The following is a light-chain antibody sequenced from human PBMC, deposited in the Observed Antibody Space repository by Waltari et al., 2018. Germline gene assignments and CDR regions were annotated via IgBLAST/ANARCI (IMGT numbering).Light chain of an antibody. CDR1: TSDVGGYNY. Sequence: QSALTQPPSASGSPGQSVSISCTGTTSDVGGYNYVSWYQQLPGKAPKLIIYEVNKRPPGVPDRFSASKSGNTASLTVAGLQTEDEADYFCSSYAGNNNLIFGGGTKLTVL. CDR2: EVN. V-gene: IGLV2-8*01. J-gene: IGLJ2*01. CDR3: SSYAGNNNLI.